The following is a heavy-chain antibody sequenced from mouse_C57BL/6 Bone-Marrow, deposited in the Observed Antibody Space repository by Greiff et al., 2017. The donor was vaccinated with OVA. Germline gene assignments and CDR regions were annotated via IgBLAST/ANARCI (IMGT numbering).Heavy chain of an antibody. CDR1: GYTFTSYW. Sequence: QVQLQQPGAELVRPGTSVKLSCKASGYTFTSYWMHWVKQRPGQGLEWIGVIDPSDSYTNYNQKFKGKATLTVDTSSSTAYMQLSSLTSEDSAVYYCARRSPELDYYAMDYWGQGTSVTVSS. V-gene: IGHV1-59*01. CDR2: IDPSDSYT. J-gene: IGHJ4*01. CDR3: ARRSPELDYYAMDY. D-gene: IGHD4-1*01.